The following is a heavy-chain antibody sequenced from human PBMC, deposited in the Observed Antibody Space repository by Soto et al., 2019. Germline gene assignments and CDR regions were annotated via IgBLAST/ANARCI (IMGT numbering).Heavy chain of an antibody. CDR1: GDSISNYY. V-gene: IGHV4-59*01. D-gene: IGHD5-12*01. CDR2: ILYNGDT. Sequence: SETLPLTCTVSGDSISNYYSSWIRQSQGKGLEWIGYILYNGDTKYNPSLKSRVTISIDKSKNQFSLKLTSVTAADTAVYYCAKANSGYGPFDRWGQGMLVTVSS. J-gene: IGHJ4*02. CDR3: AKANSGYGPFDR.